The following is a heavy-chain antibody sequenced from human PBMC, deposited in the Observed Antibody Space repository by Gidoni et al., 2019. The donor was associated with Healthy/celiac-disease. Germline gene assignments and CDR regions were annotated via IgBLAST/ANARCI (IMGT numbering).Heavy chain of an antibody. CDR1: GYTFTSYG. D-gene: IGHD3-22*01. CDR3: ARDAVAALYDSSGYYYPYYFDY. Sequence: QVQLVQSGAEVKKPGASVKVSCKASGYTFTSYGISWVRQAPGQGLEWMGWISAYNGNTNYAQKLQGRVTMTTDTSTSTAYMELRSLRSDDTAVYYCARDAVAALYDSSGYYYPYYFDYWGQGTLVTVSS. V-gene: IGHV1-18*01. J-gene: IGHJ4*02. CDR2: ISAYNGNT.